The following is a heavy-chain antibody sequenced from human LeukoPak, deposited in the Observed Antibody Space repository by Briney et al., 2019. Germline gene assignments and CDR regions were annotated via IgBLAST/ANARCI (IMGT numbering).Heavy chain of an antibody. J-gene: IGHJ6*02. CDR1: RFTFSSYA. V-gene: IGHV3-30-3*01. CDR3: ARVPDTVSGMDV. CDR2: ISYDGSNK. D-gene: IGHD4-17*01. Sequence: GSLRLSCAASRFTFSSYAMHWVRQAPGKGLEWVAVISYDGSNKYYADSVKGRFTISRDNSKNTLYLQMNSLRAEDTAVYYCARVPDTVSGMDVWGQGTTVTVSS.